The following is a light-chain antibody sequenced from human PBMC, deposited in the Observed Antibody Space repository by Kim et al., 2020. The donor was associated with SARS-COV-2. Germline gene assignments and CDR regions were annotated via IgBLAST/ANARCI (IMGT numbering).Light chain of an antibody. Sequence: QSALTQPAPVSGSPGQSITISCTGSNSDVGGYKSVSWYQQHPGKAPKLIIFDVGDRPSGVSDRFSASKSGNTASLTISGLQAEDEADYYCSSYTSSTTRVFGGGTQLTVL. CDR3: SSYTSSTTRV. CDR1: NSDVGGYKS. CDR2: DVG. J-gene: IGLJ3*02. V-gene: IGLV2-14*01.